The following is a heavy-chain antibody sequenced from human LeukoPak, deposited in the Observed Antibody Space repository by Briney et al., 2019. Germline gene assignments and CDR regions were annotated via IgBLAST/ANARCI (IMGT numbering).Heavy chain of an antibody. CDR2: IKQDGSEK. Sequence: GGSLRLSCAASGFTLSSYWMSWVRQAPGKGLEWVANIKQDGSEKYYVDSVKGRFTISSDNAKNSLYLQMNSLRAEDTAVYYCARVVEHYYDSSGYYFDYWGQGTLVTVSS. CDR3: ARVVEHYYDSSGYYFDY. V-gene: IGHV3-7*01. CDR1: GFTLSSYW. D-gene: IGHD3-22*01. J-gene: IGHJ4*02.